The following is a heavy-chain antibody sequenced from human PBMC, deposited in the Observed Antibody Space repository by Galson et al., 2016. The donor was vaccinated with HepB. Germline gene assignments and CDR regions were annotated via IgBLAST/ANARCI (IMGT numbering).Heavy chain of an antibody. J-gene: IGHJ4*02. Sequence: SLRLSCAASGFTFSEDWMTWVRQAPGKGLEWVANIKPDGRETYYVDSVKGRFTISRDNAKNTLYLQMNSLRVEDTAVYHCATSPSVGIWGQGTLVTVSS. CDR1: GFTFSEDW. D-gene: IGHD5/OR15-5a*01. CDR2: IKPDGRET. V-gene: IGHV3-7*03. CDR3: ATSPSVGI.